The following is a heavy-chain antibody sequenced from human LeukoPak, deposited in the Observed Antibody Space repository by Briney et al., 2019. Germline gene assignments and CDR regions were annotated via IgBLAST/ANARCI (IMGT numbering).Heavy chain of an antibody. Sequence: GGSLRLSCEVSGFTFTDYWMNWVRQAPGKGPEWVASIRQDGSEKTYVDSVKGRFTISRDNTKNSLSLQLNGLRAEDTAVYYCARDGTAAGLYFDLWSQGTLVTVSS. D-gene: IGHD6-13*01. V-gene: IGHV3-7*01. CDR2: IRQDGSEK. J-gene: IGHJ4*01. CDR3: ARDGTAAGLYFDL. CDR1: GFTFTDYW.